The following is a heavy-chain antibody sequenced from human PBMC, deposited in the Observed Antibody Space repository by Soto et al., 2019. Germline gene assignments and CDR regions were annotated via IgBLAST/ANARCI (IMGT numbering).Heavy chain of an antibody. V-gene: IGHV1-69*01. CDR1: GGIFSTYA. CDR2: IIPIFGTP. CDR3: ARDRDDYGSGNYYNRIDF. J-gene: IGHJ4*02. D-gene: IGHD3-10*01. Sequence: HVQLVQSGAEVKKPGSSVKVSCKASGGIFSTYAISWLRQAPGQGLEWMGGIIPIFGTPKYAQRFQGRVTITADESTSTAYMELSRLRSEDTAVYYCARDRDDYGSGNYYNRIDFWGQGTLVTVSS.